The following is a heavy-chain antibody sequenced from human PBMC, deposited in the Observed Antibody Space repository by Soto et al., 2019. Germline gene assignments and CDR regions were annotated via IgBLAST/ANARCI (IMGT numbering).Heavy chain of an antibody. Sequence: GGSLRLSCVGSGFTFSTYSINWVRQAPGKGLEWVSSISSRSDIYYADSVKGRFTISRDNAKNSVSLQMNSLRAEDTAVYYCAREYTAWPLAYRHFDYWGQGTLVTV. CDR2: ISSRSDI. D-gene: IGHD2-2*02. J-gene: IGHJ4*02. CDR1: GFTFSTYS. V-gene: IGHV3-21*01. CDR3: AREYTAWPLAYRHFDY.